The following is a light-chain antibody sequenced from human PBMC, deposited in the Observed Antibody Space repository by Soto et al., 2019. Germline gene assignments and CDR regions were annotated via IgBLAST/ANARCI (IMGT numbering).Light chain of an antibody. CDR1: GNDVGTYNY. CDR2: DVT. CDR3: CSYAGCYIYL. Sequence: QSLLTQPRSVCGSPGQSVTISCTGTGNDVGTYNYVSWYQQHPGRPPKLMIYDVTKWPSGVPERFSGSKSGNTASLTISGLQAEDEADYSCCSYAGCYIYLFGTGTKVTVL. V-gene: IGLV2-11*01. J-gene: IGLJ1*01.